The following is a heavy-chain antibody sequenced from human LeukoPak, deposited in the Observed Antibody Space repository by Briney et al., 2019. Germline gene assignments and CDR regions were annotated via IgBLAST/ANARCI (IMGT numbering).Heavy chain of an antibody. D-gene: IGHD6-13*01. J-gene: IGHJ5*02. CDR2: IKQDGSEK. Sequence: GGSLRLSCAASGFTFSSYWMGWVRQAPGKGLEWVANIKQDGSEKYYVDSVKGRFTISRDNAKNSLYLQMNSLRAEDTAVYYCARARLPSIAAAGSWWFDPWGQGTLVTVSS. V-gene: IGHV3-7*03. CDR1: GFTFSSYW. CDR3: ARARLPSIAAAGSWWFDP.